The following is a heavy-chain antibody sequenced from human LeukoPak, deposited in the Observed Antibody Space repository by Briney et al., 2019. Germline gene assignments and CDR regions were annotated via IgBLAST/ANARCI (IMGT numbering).Heavy chain of an antibody. V-gene: IGHV3-48*04. CDR3: ARDSLLLSNGMDV. J-gene: IGHJ6*02. Sequence: GGSLRLSCAASGFTFSSYSMNWVRQAPGKGLEWVSYISSSSSTIYYADSVKGRFTISRDNAKNSLYLQMNSLRAEDTAVYYCARDSLLLSNGMDVWGQGTTVTVSS. CDR1: GFTFSSYS. CDR2: ISSSSSTI. D-gene: IGHD3-22*01.